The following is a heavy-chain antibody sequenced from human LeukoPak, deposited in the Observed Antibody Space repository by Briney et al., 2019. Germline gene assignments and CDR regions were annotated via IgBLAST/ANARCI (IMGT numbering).Heavy chain of an antibody. CDR3: ARGVYWSLDY. Sequence: GSLRLPLSNSGVIFNTNGMNWVRQSPGKGVEWLATIAGGDESTYYADSVEGRFAISRDNSKNTVFLHMNSLRVEDTAVYYCARGVYWSLDYWGQGTPVTVSS. V-gene: IGHV3-23*01. CDR2: IAGGDEST. J-gene: IGHJ4*02. CDR1: GVIFNTNG. D-gene: IGHD1-1*01.